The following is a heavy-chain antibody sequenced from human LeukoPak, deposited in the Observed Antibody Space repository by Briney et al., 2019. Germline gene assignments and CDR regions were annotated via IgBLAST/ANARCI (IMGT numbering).Heavy chain of an antibody. V-gene: IGHV3-53*01. Sequence: PGGSLRLSCAASGFTVSSSYMSWVRQAPGKGPEWVSVIYSGGSTYYADSVKGRFTISRDNSKNTLYLQMNSLRAEDTAVYYCARDSSTGYYANDYWGQGTLVTVSS. CDR2: IYSGGST. J-gene: IGHJ4*02. CDR3: ARDSSTGYYANDY. CDR1: GFTVSSSY. D-gene: IGHD3-22*01.